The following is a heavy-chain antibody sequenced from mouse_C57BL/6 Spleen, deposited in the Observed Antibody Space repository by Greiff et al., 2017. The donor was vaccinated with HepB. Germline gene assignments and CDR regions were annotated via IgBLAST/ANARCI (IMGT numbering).Heavy chain of an antibody. J-gene: IGHJ2*01. V-gene: IGHV5-17*01. D-gene: IGHD4-1*01. Sequence: DVMLVESGGGLVKPGGSLKLSCAASGFTFSDYGMHWVRQAPEKGLEWVAYISSGSSTIYYADTVKGRFTISRDNAKNTLFLQMTSLRSEDTAMYYCAKAGTGTGLFDYWGQGTTLTVSS. CDR1: GFTFSDYG. CDR2: ISSGSSTI. CDR3: AKAGTGTGLFDY.